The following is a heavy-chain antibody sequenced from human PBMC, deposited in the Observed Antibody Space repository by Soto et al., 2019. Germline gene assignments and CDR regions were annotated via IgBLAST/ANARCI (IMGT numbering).Heavy chain of an antibody. CDR2: ISGSGGTT. J-gene: IGHJ1*01. CDR3: TTARGTYGAEYFQH. V-gene: IGHV3-23*01. D-gene: IGHD4-17*01. CDR1: GFTFSSYA. Sequence: PWWCLGLSCAASGFTFSSYAMSWVRQAPGKGLEWVSAISGSGGTTDYAAPVKGRFTISRDDSKNTLYLQMNSLKTEDTAVYYCTTARGTYGAEYFQHWGQGTLVTVS.